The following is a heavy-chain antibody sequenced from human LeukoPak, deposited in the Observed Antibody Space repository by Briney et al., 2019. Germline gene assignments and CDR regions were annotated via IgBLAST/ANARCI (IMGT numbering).Heavy chain of an antibody. D-gene: IGHD3/OR15-3a*01. CDR2: ISGSSTYI. V-gene: IGHV3-21*01. Sequence: PGGSLRLSCAASGFTFSTYSMNWVRQAPGKGLGWVSSISGSSTYIFYADSVKGRFTISRDNAKNSLYLQMNSLRVEDTAVYYCARVKGTERDYWGQGTLVTVSS. CDR1: GFTFSTYS. CDR3: ARVKGTERDY. J-gene: IGHJ4*02.